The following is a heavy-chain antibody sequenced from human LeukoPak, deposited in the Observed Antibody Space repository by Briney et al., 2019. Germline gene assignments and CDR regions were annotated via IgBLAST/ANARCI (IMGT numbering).Heavy chain of an antibody. V-gene: IGHV4-34*01. CDR3: AWTLRGYSSSWYGYYMDV. D-gene: IGHD6-13*01. CDR1: GGSFSGYY. Sequence: PSETLSLTCAVYGGSFSGYYWSWIRQPPGKGLEWIGEINHSGSTNYNPSLKSRVTISVDTSKNQFSLKLSSVTAADTAVYYCAWTLRGYSSSWYGYYMDVWGKGTTVTVSS. CDR2: INHSGST. J-gene: IGHJ6*03.